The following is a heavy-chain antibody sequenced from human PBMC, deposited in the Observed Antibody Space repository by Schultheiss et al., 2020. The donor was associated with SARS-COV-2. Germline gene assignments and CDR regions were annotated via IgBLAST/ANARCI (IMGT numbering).Heavy chain of an antibody. D-gene: IGHD3-3*01. CDR1: GFSLSTSGMC. V-gene: IGHV2-5*01. Sequence: SGPTLVKPTETLTLTCTFSGFSLSTSGMCVSWIRQPPGKALEWLALIDWNDDKRYSPSLKSRLTITKDTSKNQVVLTMTNMDPVDTATYYCAHIPPYYDFWSGYYRDTGNFDYWGQGTLVTVSS. J-gene: IGHJ4*02. CDR3: AHIPPYYDFWSGYYRDTGNFDY. CDR2: IDWNDDK.